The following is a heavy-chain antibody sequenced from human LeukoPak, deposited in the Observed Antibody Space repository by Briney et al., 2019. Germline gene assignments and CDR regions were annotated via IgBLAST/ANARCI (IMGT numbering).Heavy chain of an antibody. J-gene: IGHJ6*02. CDR2: IKQDGSEK. CDR3: ARVWGLYYGMDV. CDR1: GFTFSSSW. Sequence: GGSLRLSCAASGFTFSSSWMSWVRQAPGKGLEWVANIKQDGSEKYYVDSVKGRLTISRDNAKNSLYLQMNSLRAEDTAVYYCARVWGLYYGMDVWGQGTTVTVSS. V-gene: IGHV3-7*01. D-gene: IGHD3-16*01.